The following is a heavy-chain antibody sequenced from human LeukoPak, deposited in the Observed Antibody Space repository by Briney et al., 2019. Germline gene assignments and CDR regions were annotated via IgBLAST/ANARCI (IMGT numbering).Heavy chain of an antibody. Sequence: SVKVSCKASGGTFSSYAISWVRQAPGQGLEWMGGIIPIFGTANYAQKFQGRVTITADESTSTAYMEPSSLRSEDTAVYYCASLWLNYYYYYGMDVWGQGTTVTVSS. CDR3: ASLWLNYYYYYGMDV. CDR2: IIPIFGTA. V-gene: IGHV1-69*01. CDR1: GGTFSSYA. J-gene: IGHJ6*02. D-gene: IGHD5-18*01.